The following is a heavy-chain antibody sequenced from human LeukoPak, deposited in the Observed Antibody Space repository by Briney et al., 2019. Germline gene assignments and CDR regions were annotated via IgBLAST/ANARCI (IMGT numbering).Heavy chain of an antibody. CDR3: AKERDAKGYFDY. V-gene: IGHV3-23*01. Sequence: GGSLRLSCAASGFSFSTYAMSWVRQAPGQGLEWVSAISGSGKTYYPDSAKGRFTISRDNSKNTLFLQMNGLRAEDTAVYYCAKERDAKGYFDYWGQGTLVTVSS. CDR2: ISGSGKT. J-gene: IGHJ4*02. CDR1: GFSFSTYA.